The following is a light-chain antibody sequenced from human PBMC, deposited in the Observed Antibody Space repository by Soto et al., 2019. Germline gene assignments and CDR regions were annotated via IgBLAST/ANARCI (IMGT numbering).Light chain of an antibody. J-gene: IGLJ1*01. CDR2: EVS. CDR1: SSDVGGYNY. CDR3: SSYVGSNNFV. Sequence: QSALTQPPSASGSPGQSVTISRTGTSSDVGGYNYVSWYQQHPGKAPKLMIYEVSKRPSGVPDRFSGSKSGNTASLTVSGLQAEDEADYYCSSYVGSNNFVFGTGTKVTVL. V-gene: IGLV2-8*01.